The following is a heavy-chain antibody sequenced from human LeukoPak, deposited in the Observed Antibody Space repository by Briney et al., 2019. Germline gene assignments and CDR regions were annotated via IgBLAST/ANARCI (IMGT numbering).Heavy chain of an antibody. V-gene: IGHV3-21*01. CDR1: GFTFSSYS. J-gene: IGHJ4*02. Sequence: PGGSLRLSCAASGFTFSSYSMNWVRQAPGKGLEWVSSISSSSSYIYYADSVKGRFTISRDNAKNSLYLQMNSLRAEDTAVYYCAREGQWIQLWPPSKNTLDYWGQGTLVTVSS. CDR3: AREGQWIQLWPPSKNTLDY. D-gene: IGHD5-18*01. CDR2: ISSSSSYI.